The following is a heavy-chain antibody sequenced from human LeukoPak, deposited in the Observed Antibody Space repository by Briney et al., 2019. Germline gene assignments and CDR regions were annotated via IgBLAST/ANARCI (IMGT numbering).Heavy chain of an antibody. V-gene: IGHV3-21*01. D-gene: IGHD6-6*01. CDR2: ISSSSSYI. Sequence: GGSLRLSCAASGFTFSSYWMSWVRQAPGKGLEWVSSISSSSSYIYYADSVKGRFTISRDNAKNSLYLQMNSLRAEDTAVYYCARENSSFDYFDYWGQGTLVTVSS. CDR1: GFTFSSYW. CDR3: ARENSSFDYFDY. J-gene: IGHJ4*02.